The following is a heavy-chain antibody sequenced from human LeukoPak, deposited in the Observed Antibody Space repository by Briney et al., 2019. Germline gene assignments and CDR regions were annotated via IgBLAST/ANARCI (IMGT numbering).Heavy chain of an antibody. Sequence: PGGSLRLSCAASGFTFSSYAMSWVRQAPGKGLEWVSAISGSGGSTYYADSVKGRFTISRDNSKNTLYLQMNSLRAEDTAVYYCARGYPGYYYSGMDVGGQGPTVTVPS. V-gene: IGHV3-23*01. CDR2: ISGSGGST. CDR3: ARGYPGYYYSGMDV. CDR1: GFTFSSYA. J-gene: IGHJ6*02. D-gene: IGHD2-2*01.